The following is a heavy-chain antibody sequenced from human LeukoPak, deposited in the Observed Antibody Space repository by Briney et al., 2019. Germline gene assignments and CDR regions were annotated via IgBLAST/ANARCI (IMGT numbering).Heavy chain of an antibody. CDR1: GGSFSGYY. CDR2: INHSGST. Sequence: SETLSLTCAVYGGSFSGYYWSWIRQPPGKGLEWIGEINHSGSTNYNPSLKSRVTISVDTSKNQFSLKLSSVTAADTAVYYCARPRADCSGGSCYYFDYWGQGTLVTVSS. J-gene: IGHJ4*02. CDR3: ARPRADCSGGSCYYFDY. V-gene: IGHV4-34*01. D-gene: IGHD2-15*01.